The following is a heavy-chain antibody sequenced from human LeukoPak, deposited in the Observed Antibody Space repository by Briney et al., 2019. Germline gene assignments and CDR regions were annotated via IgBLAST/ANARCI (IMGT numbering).Heavy chain of an antibody. CDR1: GGSISSYY. V-gene: IGHV4-59*01. J-gene: IGHJ4*02. CDR2: IYYGGST. D-gene: IGHD4-23*01. Sequence: SETLSLTCTVSGGSISSYYWSWIRQPPEKGLEWIGYIYYGGSTSYNPSLKSRVTISVDTSKNQFSLKLSSVTAADTAVYYWARGPEFATRGNSEDNKYYFDYWGQGTLVTVSS. CDR3: ARGPEFATRGNSEDNKYYFDY.